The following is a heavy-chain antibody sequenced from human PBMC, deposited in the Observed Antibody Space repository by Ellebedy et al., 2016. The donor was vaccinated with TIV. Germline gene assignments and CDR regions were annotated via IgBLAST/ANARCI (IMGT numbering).Heavy chain of an antibody. J-gene: IGHJ4*02. CDR2: ISSSGDST. Sequence: PGGSLRLSCAASGFTFSNYAMNWVRQAPGKGLEWVSGISSSGDSTYYADSVKGRFTISRDNSKNTVYLQMNSLRAEDTAVYYCARGVLSGNWGQGTLVTVSS. V-gene: IGHV3-23*01. CDR3: ARGVLSGN. D-gene: IGHD2/OR15-2a*01. CDR1: GFTFSNYA.